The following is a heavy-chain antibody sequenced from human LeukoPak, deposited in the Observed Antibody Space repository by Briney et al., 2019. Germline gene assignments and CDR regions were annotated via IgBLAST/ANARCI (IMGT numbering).Heavy chain of an antibody. Sequence: ASVKVSCKASGYTFTGYYIHWVRQAPGQGLEWMGWINPNSGGTNYAQKFQGRVTMTRDASITTAYMELTRLRSDDTAVYYCARDGGNVPVSWGQGTLVTASS. CDR1: GYTFTGYY. CDR3: ARDGGNVPVS. J-gene: IGHJ5*02. D-gene: IGHD3-16*01. V-gene: IGHV1-2*02. CDR2: INPNSGGT.